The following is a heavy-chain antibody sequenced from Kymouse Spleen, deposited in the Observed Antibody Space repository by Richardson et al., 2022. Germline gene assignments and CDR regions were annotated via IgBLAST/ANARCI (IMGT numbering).Heavy chain of an antibody. CDR2: IYYSGST. CDR3: ARDRDSGSYFHYYGMDV. D-gene: IGHD3-10*01. V-gene: IGHV4-31*03. J-gene: IGHJ6*02. Sequence: QVQLQESGPGLVKPSQTLSLTCTVSGGSISSGGYYWSWIRQHPGKGLEWIGYIYYSGSTYYNPSLKSRVTISVDTSKNQFSLKLSSVTAADTAVYYCARDRDSGSYFHYYGMDVWGQGTTVTVSS. CDR1: GGSISSGGYY.